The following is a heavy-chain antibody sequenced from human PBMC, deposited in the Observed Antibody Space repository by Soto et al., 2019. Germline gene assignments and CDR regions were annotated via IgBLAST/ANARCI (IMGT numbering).Heavy chain of an antibody. D-gene: IGHD5-12*01. CDR2: IWYDGSNK. J-gene: IGHJ6*03. CDR3: ARGGYSGYGDYYYDYMDV. CDR1: GFTFSSYC. V-gene: IGHV3-33*01. Sequence: QVQLVESGGGVVQPGRSLRLSCAASGFTFSSYCMHWVRQAPGKGLEWVVVIWYDGSNKYYADSVKGRFTISRDNSKNKLYMQMNSLRAEDKAVYYCARGGYSGYGDYYYDYMDVWGKGTTVTVSS.